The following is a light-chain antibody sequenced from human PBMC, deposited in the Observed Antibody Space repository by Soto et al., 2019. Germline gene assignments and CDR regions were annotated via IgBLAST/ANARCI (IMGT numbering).Light chain of an antibody. J-gene: IGKJ1*01. CDR1: QSVRSD. Sequence: EIVMAQSPATLSVSPGERTTLSCRASQSVRSDLAWYQQKPGQAPRLLLYGTSTRAPGIPARFSGGGSGKESTLTISIIQFLDIPLPQSSKYNNHPPLFGHRT. CDR3: SKYNNHPPL. CDR2: GTS. V-gene: IGKV3-15*01.